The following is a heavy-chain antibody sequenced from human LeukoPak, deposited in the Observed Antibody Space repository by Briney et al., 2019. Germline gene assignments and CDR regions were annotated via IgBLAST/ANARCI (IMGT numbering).Heavy chain of an antibody. V-gene: IGHV1-69*13. D-gene: IGHD1-26*01. CDR1: GGTFSSYA. Sequence: GASVKVSCKASGGTFSSYAISWVRQAPGQGLEWMGGIIPIFGTANYAQKFQGRVTITADESTSTAYMELSSLRSEDTAVYYCARDLGWELHRVPYYYGMDVWGQGTTVTVSS. CDR2: IIPIFGTA. J-gene: IGHJ6*02. CDR3: ARDLGWELHRVPYYYGMDV.